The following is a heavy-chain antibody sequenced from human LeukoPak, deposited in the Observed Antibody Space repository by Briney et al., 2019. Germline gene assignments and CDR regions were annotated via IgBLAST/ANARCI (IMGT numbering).Heavy chain of an antibody. CDR2: IYPGDSDT. D-gene: IGHD2-15*01. CDR3: ARRGLCSGGICYLYYFDY. J-gene: IGHJ4*02. Sequence: GASLKISCKVSGYSFTNYWIGWVRQMPGQGLEWMGIIYPGDSDTKYSPSFQGQVTISADRSISTAYLQWSSLKASDTAMYFCARRGLCSGGICYLYYFDYWGQGTLVTVSS. CDR1: GYSFTNYW. V-gene: IGHV5-51*01.